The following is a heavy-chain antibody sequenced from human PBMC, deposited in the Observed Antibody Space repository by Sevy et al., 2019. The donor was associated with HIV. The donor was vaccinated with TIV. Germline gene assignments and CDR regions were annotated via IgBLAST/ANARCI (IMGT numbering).Heavy chain of an antibody. CDR2: ISFDGSEH. J-gene: IGHJ4*02. V-gene: IGHV3-30*18. D-gene: IGHD3-22*01. CDR3: AKDLHNKYESGDYWVGAFDN. Sequence: GGSLRLSCAASGFTFSNFGMHWVRQAPGKGLEWVAVISFDGSEHYYADSVKGRLTISRENSKNTLFLEMKSLRAEDTAVYYCAKDLHNKYESGDYWVGAFDNWGQGTRVTVSS. CDR1: GFTFSNFG.